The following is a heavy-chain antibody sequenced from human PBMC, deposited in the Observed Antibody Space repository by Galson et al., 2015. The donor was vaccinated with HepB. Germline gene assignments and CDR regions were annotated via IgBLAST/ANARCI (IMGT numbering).Heavy chain of an antibody. J-gene: IGHJ4*02. CDR3: TKPRNPDPMDFVIAF. CDR1: GFTFNIYG. D-gene: IGHD2-2*01. V-gene: IGHV3-30*18. Sequence: SLRLSCATSGFTFNIYGMHWVRQAPGKGLEWVAVISDDGSSMYYKDSVKGRFTVSRDNSKNTLYLQMNSLRPEDTAVYFCTKPRNPDPMDFVIAFWGQGTLVTVAS. CDR2: ISDDGSSM.